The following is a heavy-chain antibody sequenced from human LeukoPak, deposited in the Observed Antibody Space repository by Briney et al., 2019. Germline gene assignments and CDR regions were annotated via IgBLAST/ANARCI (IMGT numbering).Heavy chain of an antibody. D-gene: IGHD3-10*01. Sequence: GSLRLSCAASGFTFSSYWSWIRQPPGKGLEWIGYIYYSGSTSYNPSLKSRVTISVDTSKNQFSLKLSSVTAADTAVYYCARVVGSGAWFDPWGQGTLVTVSS. J-gene: IGHJ5*02. CDR2: IYYSGST. CDR3: ARVVGSGAWFDP. CDR1: GFTFSSY. V-gene: IGHV4-59*01.